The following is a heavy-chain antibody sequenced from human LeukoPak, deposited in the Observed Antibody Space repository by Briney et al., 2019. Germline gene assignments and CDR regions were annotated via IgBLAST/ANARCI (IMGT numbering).Heavy chain of an antibody. CDR1: GYTFTGYY. V-gene: IGHV1-2*02. Sequence: ASVTVSCTASGYTFTGYYMHWVRQAPGQGLEWMGWINPNRGGTNYAQKFQGRVTMTRDTSISTAYMELSRLRSDDTAVYYCATSLYCSSTNCYALYFQHWGQGTLVTVSS. J-gene: IGHJ1*01. CDR2: INPNRGGT. D-gene: IGHD2-2*01. CDR3: ATSLYCSSTNCYALYFQH.